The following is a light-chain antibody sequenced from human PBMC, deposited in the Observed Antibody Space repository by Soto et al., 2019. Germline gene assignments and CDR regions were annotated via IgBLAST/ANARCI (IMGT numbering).Light chain of an antibody. CDR1: QSVSSSY. V-gene: IGKV3-20*01. J-gene: IGKJ1*01. Sequence: EIALTQAPGTLSLSPRDRATLSCRASQSVSSSYLAWYQQKPGQAPRLLIYGASSRATGIPDRFSGSGSGTDFTLTISRLEPEDFAVYYCQQYGSPPWTFGQGTKVDIK. CDR2: GAS. CDR3: QQYGSPPWT.